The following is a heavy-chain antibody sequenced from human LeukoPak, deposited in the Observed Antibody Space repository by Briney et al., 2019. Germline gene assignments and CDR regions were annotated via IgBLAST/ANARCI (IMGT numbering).Heavy chain of an antibody. CDR3: ARLEGSWYSFASSEFDY. D-gene: IGHD6-13*01. Sequence: PSDTLSLTCTVSGGSISSSSYYWGWIRQPPGKGLEWIGSIYYSGSTYYNPSLKSRVTISVDTSKNQFSLKLSSVTAADTAVYYCARLEGSWYSFASSEFDYWGQGTLVTVSS. J-gene: IGHJ4*02. V-gene: IGHV4-39*07. CDR1: GGSISSSSYY. CDR2: IYYSGST.